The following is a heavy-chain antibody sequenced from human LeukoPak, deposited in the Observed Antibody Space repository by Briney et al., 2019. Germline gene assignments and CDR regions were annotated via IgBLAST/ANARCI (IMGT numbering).Heavy chain of an antibody. V-gene: IGHV3-30*02. J-gene: IGHJ3*02. D-gene: IGHD4-17*01. CDR1: GFTFSSYG. Sequence: PGGSLRLSCAASGFTFSSYGMHWVRQAPGKGLEWVAVIWYDGSSKYYADSVKGRFTISRDNSKNTLYLQMNSLRAEDTAVYYCAKDWGTYSYGDYGDAFDIWGQGTMVTVSS. CDR3: AKDWGTYSYGDYGDAFDI. CDR2: IWYDGSSK.